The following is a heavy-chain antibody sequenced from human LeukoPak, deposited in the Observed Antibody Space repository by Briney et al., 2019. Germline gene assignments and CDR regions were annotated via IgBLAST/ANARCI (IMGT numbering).Heavy chain of an antibody. CDR2: IMYDGSNK. J-gene: IGHJ5*02. D-gene: IGHD4-17*01. V-gene: IGHV3-30*02. CDR1: GFTFSSYG. Sequence: PGGSLRLSCAASGFTFSSYGMHWVRQAPGKGLEWVAFIMYDGSNKHNAESVKGRFTISRDNSKNTLYLQMNSLRAEDTAVYYCAKAYTTGLEPWGQGTLVTVSS. CDR3: AKAYTTGLEP.